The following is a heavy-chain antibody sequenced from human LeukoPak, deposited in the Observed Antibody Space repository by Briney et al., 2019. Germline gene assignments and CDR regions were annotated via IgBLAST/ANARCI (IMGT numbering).Heavy chain of an antibody. V-gene: IGHV1-46*01. J-gene: IGHJ4*02. CDR2: INPSSGST. CDR1: GYTFTTYY. Sequence: ASAKVSCKAPGYTFTTYYMHWVRQAPGQGLEWMGIINPSSGSTSYAQKFQGRVTMTRDTSTSTVYMELSSLRSEDTAIYYCARVLGAHRYGSIDHWGQGTLVTVSS. D-gene: IGHD5-18*01. CDR3: ARVLGAHRYGSIDH.